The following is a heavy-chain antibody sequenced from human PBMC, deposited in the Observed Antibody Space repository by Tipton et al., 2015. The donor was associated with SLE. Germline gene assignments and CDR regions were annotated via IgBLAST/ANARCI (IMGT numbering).Heavy chain of an antibody. CDR1: GGTFSSYA. CDR2: IIPIFGTA. D-gene: IGHD1-26*01. Sequence: QSGAEVKKPGSSVKVSCKASGGTFSSYAISWVRQAPGQGLEWMGGIIPIFGTANYAQKFQGRVTITADKSTSTAYIELSSLRSEDTAVYYCARVRSWFHGRRGMSAFDIWGQGTMVTVSS. J-gene: IGHJ3*02. V-gene: IGHV1-69*06. CDR3: ARVRSWFHGRRGMSAFDI.